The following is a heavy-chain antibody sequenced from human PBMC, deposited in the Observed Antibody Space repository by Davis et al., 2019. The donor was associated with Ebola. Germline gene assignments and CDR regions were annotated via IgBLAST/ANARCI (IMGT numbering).Heavy chain of an antibody. CDR3: ARLKCSGGSCYADPGYYYGMDV. J-gene: IGHJ6*02. V-gene: IGHV5-10-1*01. D-gene: IGHD2-15*01. CDR2: IDPSDSYT. Sequence: GESLKLSCQGSGYSFTSYWISWVRQMPGKGLEWMGRIDPSDSYTNYSPSFQGHVTISADKSISTAYLQWSSLKASDTAMYYCARLKCSGGSCYADPGYYYGMDVWGQGTTVTVSS. CDR1: GYSFTSYW.